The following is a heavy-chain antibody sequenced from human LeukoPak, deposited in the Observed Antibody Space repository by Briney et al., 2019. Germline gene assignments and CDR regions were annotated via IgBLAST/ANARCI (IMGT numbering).Heavy chain of an antibody. CDR1: GGSISSYY. J-gene: IGHJ4*02. CDR3: AGGGDIVVVVAATRFDY. CDR2: IYYSGST. V-gene: IGHV4-59*08. Sequence: PSETLSLTCTVSGGSISSYYWSWIRQPPGKGLEWIGYIYYSGSTNYNPSLKSRVTISVDTSKNQFSLKLSSVTAADTAVYYCAGGGDIVVVVAATRFDYWGQGTLVTVSS. D-gene: IGHD2-15*01.